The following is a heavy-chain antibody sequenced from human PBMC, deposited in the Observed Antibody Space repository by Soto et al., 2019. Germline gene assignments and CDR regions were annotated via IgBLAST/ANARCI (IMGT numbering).Heavy chain of an antibody. CDR3: ARAVFCTDGFCFPNWLDP. D-gene: IGHD2-8*01. J-gene: IGHJ5*02. CDR2: IYQTGTT. V-gene: IGHV4-30-2*01. Sequence: PSETLSLTCTVSGDSINSDGNSWSWIRQPHGEALEWIGYIYQTGTTQYNPSLSSRVSISADRSKNQFSLHLTSVTAADTAVYYCARAVFCTDGFCFPNWLDPWGQGILVTVSS. CDR1: GDSINSDGNS.